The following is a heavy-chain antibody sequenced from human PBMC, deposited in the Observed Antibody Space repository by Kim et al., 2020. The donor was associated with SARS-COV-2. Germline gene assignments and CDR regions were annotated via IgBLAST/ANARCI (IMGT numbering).Heavy chain of an antibody. J-gene: IGHJ6*02. D-gene: IGHD3-10*01. Sequence: NYFADPVKGRFPIPRDNYKNTLYLQMNSLRAEDTAVYYCARDLSGYYGMDVWGQGTTVTVSS. V-gene: IGHV3-33*01. CDR3: ARDLSGYYGMDV. CDR2: N.